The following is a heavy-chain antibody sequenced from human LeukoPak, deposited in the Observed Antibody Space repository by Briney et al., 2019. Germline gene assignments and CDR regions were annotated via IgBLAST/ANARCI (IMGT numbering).Heavy chain of an antibody. D-gene: IGHD3-10*01. J-gene: IGHJ3*02. V-gene: IGHV4-59*01. CDR3: ARFMWFGESLDAFDI. CDR2: IYYSGST. CDR1: GGSISSYY. Sequence: SETLSLTCTVSGGSISSYYWSWIRQPPGKGLEWIGYIYYSGSTNYNPSFKSRVTISVDTSKNQFSLKLSSVTAADTAVYYCARFMWFGESLDAFDIWGQGTMVTVSS.